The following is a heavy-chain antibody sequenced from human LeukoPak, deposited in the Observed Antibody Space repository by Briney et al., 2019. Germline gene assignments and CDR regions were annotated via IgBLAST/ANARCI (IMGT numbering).Heavy chain of an antibody. CDR1: GGTFSSSYA. J-gene: IGHJ2*01. CDR3: AREVCYSSGCYWYFDL. V-gene: IGHV1-69*05. CDR2: IIPIHTTA. Sequence: GASVKVSCKASGGTFSSSYAISWVRQAPGQGLEWMGGIIPIHTTANYAQKFQGRVTITTDGSTSTVYMELSSLTFEDTAVYYCAREVCYSSGCYWYFDLWGRGTLVTVSS. D-gene: IGHD6-19*01.